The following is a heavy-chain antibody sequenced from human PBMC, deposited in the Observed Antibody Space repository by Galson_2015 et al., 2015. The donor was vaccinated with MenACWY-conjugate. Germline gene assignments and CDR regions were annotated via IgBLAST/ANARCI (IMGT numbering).Heavy chain of an antibody. J-gene: IGHJ5*02. CDR3: ARDKGDGDYVNWFDP. D-gene: IGHD4-17*01. CDR2: ISAYNGNT. CDR1: GYTFTSYG. Sequence: SVKVSCKASGYTFTSYGISWVRQAPGQGLEWMGWISAYNGNTNYAQKLQGRVTMTTDTSTSTAYMELRSLRSDDTAVYYCARDKGDGDYVNWFDPWGQGTLVTVSS. V-gene: IGHV1-18*04.